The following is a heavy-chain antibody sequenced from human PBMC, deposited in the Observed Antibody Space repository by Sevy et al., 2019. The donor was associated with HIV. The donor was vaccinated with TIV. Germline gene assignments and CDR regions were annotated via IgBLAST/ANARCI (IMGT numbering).Heavy chain of an antibody. D-gene: IGHD3-9*01. CDR1: GFTFNRHA. Sequence: GGSLRLSCAASGFTFNRHAMSWVRQAPGKGLEWVSGISGSGVITHYADSVRGRITISRYNSKNTLYLQRNSLRAEDTAKYYCAKDVDYDILTGPWNAWGQGTLVTVSS. CDR2: ISGSGVIT. V-gene: IGHV3-23*01. J-gene: IGHJ5*02. CDR3: AKDVDYDILTGPWNA.